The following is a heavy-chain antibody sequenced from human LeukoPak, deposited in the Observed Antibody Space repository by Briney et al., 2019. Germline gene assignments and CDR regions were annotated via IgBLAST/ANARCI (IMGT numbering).Heavy chain of an antibody. Sequence: GGSLRLSCAASGFTFSSYAMSWVRQAPGKGLEWVSTISGSGGSTYQADSVKGQFTISRDNSENTLFLQMNSLRTEDTAVYHCAKDLASYYDFWSTSDDAFDIWGQGTMVTVSS. CDR3: AKDLASYYDFWSTSDDAFDI. J-gene: IGHJ3*02. V-gene: IGHV3-23*01. CDR2: ISGSGGST. D-gene: IGHD3-3*01. CDR1: GFTFSSYA.